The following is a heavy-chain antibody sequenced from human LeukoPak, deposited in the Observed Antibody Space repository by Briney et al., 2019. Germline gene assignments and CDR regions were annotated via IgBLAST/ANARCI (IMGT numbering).Heavy chain of an antibody. CDR1: EFTFSSYD. Sequence: GGSLRLSCAASEFTFSSYDMHWVRQAPGKGLEWMAVISYDGSNKYYADSVKGRFTISRDNSKNTLYLQMNSLRAEDTAVYYCAKDRVRYGDSFDYWGQGTLVTVSS. CDR2: ISYDGSNK. V-gene: IGHV3-30*18. CDR3: AKDRVRYGDSFDY. D-gene: IGHD4-17*01. J-gene: IGHJ4*02.